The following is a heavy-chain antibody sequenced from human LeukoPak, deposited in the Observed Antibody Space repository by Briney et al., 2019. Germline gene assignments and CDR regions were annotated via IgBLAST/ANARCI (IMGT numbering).Heavy chain of an antibody. CDR1: GFSLTTSGVA. CDR2: IYWDDDK. J-gene: IGHJ4*02. Sequence: SGPTLVNPTQPLTLTCTFSGFSLTTSGVAVGWIRQPPAKALEWLSLIYWDDDKRYSPSLKSRVTITKDTSKNQVVLTMTNMDPVDTATYYCSRTRRGQIGWTNDYWGQGTLVTVSS. V-gene: IGHV2-5*02. D-gene: IGHD6-19*01. CDR3: SRTRRGQIGWTNDY.